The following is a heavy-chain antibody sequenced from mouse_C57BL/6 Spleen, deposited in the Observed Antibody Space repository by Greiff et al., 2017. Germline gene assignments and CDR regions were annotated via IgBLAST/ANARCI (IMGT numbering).Heavy chain of an antibody. Sequence: QVQLQQSGAELARPGASVKMSCKASGYTFTSYTMHWVKQRPGQGLEWIGYINPSSGYTKYNQKFKDKATLTADKSSSTAYMQLSSLTSEDSAVYYCARDYYGSSYVWYFDVWGTGTTVTVSA. CDR2: INPSSGYT. J-gene: IGHJ1*03. CDR1: GYTFTSYT. CDR3: ARDYYGSSYVWYFDV. V-gene: IGHV1-4*01. D-gene: IGHD1-1*01.